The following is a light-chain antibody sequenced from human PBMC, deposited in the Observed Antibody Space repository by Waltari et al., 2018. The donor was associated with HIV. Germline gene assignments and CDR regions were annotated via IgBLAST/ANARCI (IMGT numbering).Light chain of an antibody. Sequence: TVMTQSPVTLSVSPGDRVTLSCRASPSVSYNLAWYQQKRGLAPRLLIFGASTRATDIPVRFSGSGSGTEFNLTISSLQSEDFAVYYCQQYNSWPRAFGQGTKLEVK. J-gene: IGKJ1*01. V-gene: IGKV3-15*01. CDR1: PSVSYN. CDR2: GAS. CDR3: QQYNSWPRA.